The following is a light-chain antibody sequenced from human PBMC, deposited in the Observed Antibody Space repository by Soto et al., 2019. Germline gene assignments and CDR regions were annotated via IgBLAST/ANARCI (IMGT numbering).Light chain of an antibody. CDR3: QSYDTGLRTV. Sequence: QSVLTQPPSVSGAPGQRVTISCTGISSNIGAGYDVHWYQQLPGTAPKLLIYGNSNRPSGVPDRFSGSKSGTSASLAITGLQAEDEADYYCQSYDTGLRTVFGGGTQLTVL. V-gene: IGLV1-40*01. CDR1: SSNIGAGYD. CDR2: GNS. J-gene: IGLJ7*01.